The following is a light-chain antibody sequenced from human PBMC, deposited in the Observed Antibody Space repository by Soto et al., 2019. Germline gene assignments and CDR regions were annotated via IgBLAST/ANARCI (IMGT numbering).Light chain of an antibody. CDR3: QQRSSWPYT. Sequence: EIVLTQSPATLSLSPGERATLSCRASQSVSSYLAWCQQKPGQAPRLLIFDTSNRATGIPARFSGSGSGTDFTRTSSSLQPEDFAVYYCQQRSSWPYTFGQGTKLEIK. CDR1: QSVSSY. CDR2: DTS. V-gene: IGKV3-11*01. J-gene: IGKJ2*01.